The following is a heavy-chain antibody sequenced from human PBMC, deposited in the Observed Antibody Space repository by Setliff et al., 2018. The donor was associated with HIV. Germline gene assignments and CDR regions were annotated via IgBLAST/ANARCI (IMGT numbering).Heavy chain of an antibody. CDR2: IYYSGST. J-gene: IGHJ4*02. D-gene: IGHD6-13*01. CDR3: ARETSSSWFDY. Sequence: PSETLSLTCTVSGGSISSSSYYWGWIRQPPGKGLEWIGSIYYSGSTYYNPSLKSRVTISVDTSKNQFSLKVNSVTAADTAVYYCARETSSSWFDYWGQGSLVTVSS. CDR1: GGSISSSSYY. V-gene: IGHV4-39*02.